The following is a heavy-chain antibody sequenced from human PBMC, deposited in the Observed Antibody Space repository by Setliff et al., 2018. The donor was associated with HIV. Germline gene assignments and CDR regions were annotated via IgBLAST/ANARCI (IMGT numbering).Heavy chain of an antibody. Sequence: GGSLRLSCVTSGITFINAAMAWVRQAPGKGPEWISFIYSGSSSAVYADSVKGRFTISRDNSKNTLYLQMNSLKTEDTAVYFCTTDVAEKIHYYSDSSGYLYIDYWGQGTLVTVSS. CDR2: IYSGSSSA. D-gene: IGHD3-22*01. CDR3: TTDVAEKIHYYSDSSGYLYIDY. V-gene: IGHV3-23*03. J-gene: IGHJ4*02. CDR1: GITFINAA.